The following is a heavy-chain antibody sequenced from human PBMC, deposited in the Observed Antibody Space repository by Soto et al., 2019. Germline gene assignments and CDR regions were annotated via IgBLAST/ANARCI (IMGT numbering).Heavy chain of an antibody. V-gene: IGHV1-2*02. CDR3: AVAGRPFEY. D-gene: IGHD6-19*01. Sequence: QVQLVQSGAEVKKPGASVKVSCKTPGYTFTGYYIHWVRQAPGQGLEWMALINPNSGDTNYGHTFQGRVNLTRDTSINTVYMEVTSLGFDDMAVYYCAVAGRPFEYWGQGPLVTVFS. J-gene: IGHJ4*02. CDR2: INPNSGDT. CDR1: GYTFTGYY.